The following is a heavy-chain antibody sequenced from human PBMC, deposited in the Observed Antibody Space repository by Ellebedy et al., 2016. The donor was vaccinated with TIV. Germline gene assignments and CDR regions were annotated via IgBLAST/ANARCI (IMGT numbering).Heavy chain of an antibody. CDR2: ISGSGGST. V-gene: IGHV3-23*01. J-gene: IGHJ4*02. Sequence: GESLKISCAASGFTFSSYAMSWVRQAPGKGLEWVSAISGSGGSTYYADSVKGRFTISRDNSKNTLYLQMNSLRAEDTAVYYCAKEKDYDFWSGYYSDYWGQGTLVTVSS. CDR1: GFTFSSYA. D-gene: IGHD3-3*01. CDR3: AKEKDYDFWSGYYSDY.